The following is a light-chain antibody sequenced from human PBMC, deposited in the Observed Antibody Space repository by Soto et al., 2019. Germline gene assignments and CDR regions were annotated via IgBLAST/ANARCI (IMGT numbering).Light chain of an antibody. CDR3: QQYYSTPYT. V-gene: IGKV4-1*01. Sequence: DIVMTQSPDSLAVSLGERATINCKSSQSVLYSSNNKNYLAWYQQKPGQPPKLLIYWASTRESGVPDRFSGSGYGTDVTLTISRLQAEDVVVYYCQQYYSTPYTFGQGTKLEIK. J-gene: IGKJ2*01. CDR1: QSVLYSSNNKNY. CDR2: WAS.